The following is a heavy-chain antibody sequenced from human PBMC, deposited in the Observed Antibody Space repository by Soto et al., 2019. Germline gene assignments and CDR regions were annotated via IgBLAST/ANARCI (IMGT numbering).Heavy chain of an antibody. CDR2: INHSGST. Sequence: SETLSLTCAVYGGSFSGYYWSWIRQPPGKGLEWIGEINHSGSTNYNPSLKSRVTISVDTSKNQFSLKLSSVTAADTAVYYCARGSPLASYDSSGYYFDYWGQGTLVTVSS. V-gene: IGHV4-34*01. CDR3: ARGSPLASYDSSGYYFDY. J-gene: IGHJ4*02. CDR1: GGSFSGYY. D-gene: IGHD3-22*01.